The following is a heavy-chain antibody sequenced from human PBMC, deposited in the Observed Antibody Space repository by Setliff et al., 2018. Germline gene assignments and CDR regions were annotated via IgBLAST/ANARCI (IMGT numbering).Heavy chain of an antibody. CDR2: IYHSGIT. J-gene: IGHJ2*01. CDR3: ARSRTIAVKGGVFAV. CDR1: GGSISSSNW. V-gene: IGHV4-4*02. Sequence: SETLSLTCAVSGGSISSSNWWSWVRQPPGKGLEWIGEIYHSGITNYNPSLKSRVTISVDKSKNQFSLKLSSVTAADTAVYYCARSRTIAVKGGVFAVWGRGTLVTVSS. D-gene: IGHD6-19*01.